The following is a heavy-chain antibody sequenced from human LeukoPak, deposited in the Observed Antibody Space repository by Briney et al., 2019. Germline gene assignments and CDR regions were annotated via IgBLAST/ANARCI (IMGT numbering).Heavy chain of an antibody. V-gene: IGHV4-31*03. D-gene: IGHD3-22*01. CDR1: GGSISSGGYY. CDR2: IYYSGST. J-gene: IGHJ5*02. Sequence: SQTLSLTCTVSGGSISSGGYYWSWIRQHPGKGLEWIGYIYYSGSTYYNPSLKSRVTISVDTSKNQFSLKLSSVTAADTAVYYCARDPGLADSSGYYNWFDPWGQGTLVTVSS. CDR3: ARDPGLADSSGYYNWFDP.